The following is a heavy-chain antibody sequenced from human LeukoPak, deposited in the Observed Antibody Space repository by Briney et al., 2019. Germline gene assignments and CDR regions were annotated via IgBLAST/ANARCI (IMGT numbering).Heavy chain of an antibody. CDR3: ARRGYYYDSSGYYQWFYYFDY. CDR1: GGSFSGHY. D-gene: IGHD3-22*01. Sequence: PSETLSLTCAVYGGSFSGHYWSWIRQPPGKGLEWIGEINHSGSTNYNPSLKSRVTISVDTSKNQFSLKLSSVTAADTAVYYCARRGYYYDSSGYYQWFYYFDYWGQGTLVTVSS. CDR2: INHSGST. V-gene: IGHV4-34*01. J-gene: IGHJ4*02.